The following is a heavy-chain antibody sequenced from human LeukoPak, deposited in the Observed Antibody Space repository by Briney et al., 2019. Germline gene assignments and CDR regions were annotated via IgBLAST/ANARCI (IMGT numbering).Heavy chain of an antibody. CDR3: ARDAQRGFDYSNSLEY. D-gene: IGHD4-11*01. Sequence: GGSLRLSCAASGFIYSHYGMHWVRQAPGKGLEWVAVIWSGGSNRFYAGSVKGRFTISRDNSQNTLFLQMNSLRAEDTAMYYCARDAQRGFDYSNSLEYWGHGTPVTVSS. J-gene: IGHJ4*01. CDR1: GFIYSHYG. CDR2: IWSGGSNR. V-gene: IGHV3-33*01.